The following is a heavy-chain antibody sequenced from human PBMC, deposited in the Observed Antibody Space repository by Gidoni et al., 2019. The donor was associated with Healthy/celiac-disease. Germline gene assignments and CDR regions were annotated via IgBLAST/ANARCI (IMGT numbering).Heavy chain of an antibody. Sequence: QVQLVQSGAEVKKPGASVKVSCKASGYTFTGYYMHWVRQAPGQGLEWMGWINPNSGGTNYAQKFQGRVTMTRDTSISTAYMELSRLRSDDTAVYYCASPLLWFGTGSYYYYGMDVWGQGTTVTVSS. CDR3: ASPLLWFGTGSYYYYGMDV. D-gene: IGHD3-10*01. CDR2: INPNSGGT. CDR1: GYTFTGYY. V-gene: IGHV1-2*02. J-gene: IGHJ6*02.